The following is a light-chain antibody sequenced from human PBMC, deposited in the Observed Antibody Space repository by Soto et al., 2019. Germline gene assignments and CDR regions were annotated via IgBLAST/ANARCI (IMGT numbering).Light chain of an antibody. V-gene: IGLV2-14*01. CDR3: RSYDSSLTVV. CDR2: DVN. Sequence: QSALTQPASVSGSPGQSITISCTGTSSDVGGYNYVSWYQQHPGKAPKLMIYDVNNRPSGVSNRFSGSKSGNTASLTISGLQAEDEADYYCRSYDSSLTVVFGGGTKLTVL. CDR1: SSDVGGYNY. J-gene: IGLJ2*01.